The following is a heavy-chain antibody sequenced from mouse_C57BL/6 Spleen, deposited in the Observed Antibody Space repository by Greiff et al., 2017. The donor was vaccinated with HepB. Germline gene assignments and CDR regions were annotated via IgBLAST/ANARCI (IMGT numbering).Heavy chain of an antibody. D-gene: IGHD2-3*01. CDR2: INPNNGGT. CDR3: ARSAGYYGAY. CDR1: GYTFTDYY. V-gene: IGHV1-26*01. Sequence: VHVKQSGPELVKPGASVKISCKASGYTFTDYYMNWVKQSHGKSLEWIGDINPNNGGTSYNQKFKGKATLTVDKSSSTAYMELRSLTSEDSAVYYCARSAGYYGAYWGQGTLVTVSA. J-gene: IGHJ3*01.